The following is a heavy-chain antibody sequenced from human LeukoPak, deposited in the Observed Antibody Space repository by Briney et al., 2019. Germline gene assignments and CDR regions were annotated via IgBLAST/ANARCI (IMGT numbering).Heavy chain of an antibody. CDR1: GYRFPSYW. CDR2: IYPGDSNT. D-gene: IGHD3/OR15-3a*01. CDR3: ARLRGGADFLTGNNWFDP. J-gene: IGHJ5*02. V-gene: IGHV5-51*01. Sequence: GESLKISCKGSGYRFPSYWIGWVRQKPGNGPEWMGIIYPGDSNTRYNPSLEGQVTITADKSISTAYLQWSSLKASDTATYYCARLRGGADFLTGNNWFDPWGQGTLVTVSS.